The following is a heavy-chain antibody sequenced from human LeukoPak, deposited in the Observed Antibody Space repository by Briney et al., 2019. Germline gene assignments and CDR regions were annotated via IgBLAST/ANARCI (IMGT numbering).Heavy chain of an antibody. CDR3: ARGYYDSSGYYQSI. J-gene: IGHJ3*02. CDR2: IYYSGST. V-gene: IGHV4-59*01. Sequence: PSETLSLTCTVSGGSTSSYYWSWIRQPPGKGLEWIGYIYYSGSTNYNPSLKSRVTISVDTSKNQFSLKLSSMTAADTAVYYCARGYYDSSGYYQSIWGQGTMVTVSS. CDR1: GGSTSSYY. D-gene: IGHD3-22*01.